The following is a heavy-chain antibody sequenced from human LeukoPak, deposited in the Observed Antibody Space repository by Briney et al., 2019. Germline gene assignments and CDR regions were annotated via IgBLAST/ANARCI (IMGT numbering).Heavy chain of an antibody. CDR1: GFTFSAYT. CDR3: AREGGRRRASNFDWFDP. CDR2: VSRNSAYI. Sequence: GGSLRLSCAASGFTFSAYTMNWVRQAPGKGLEWVSAVSRNSAYIYYADSLRGRFTISRDNAKSLLYLQINSLRADDTAVYYCAREGGRRRASNFDWFDPWGQGTLVTVSS. V-gene: IGHV3-21*06. D-gene: IGHD3-16*01. J-gene: IGHJ5*02.